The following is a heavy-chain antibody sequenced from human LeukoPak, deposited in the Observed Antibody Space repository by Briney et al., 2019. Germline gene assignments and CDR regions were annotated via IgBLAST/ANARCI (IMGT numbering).Heavy chain of an antibody. D-gene: IGHD6-13*01. CDR3: ARASGGSSWYRG. Sequence: ASVKVSCKASGYTFTGYYMHWVRRAPGQGLEWMGWINPNSGGTNYAQKFQGRVTMTRDTSISTAYMELSRLRSDDTAVCYCARASGGSSWYRGWGQGTLVTVSS. CDR1: GYTFTGYY. J-gene: IGHJ4*02. V-gene: IGHV1-2*02. CDR2: INPNSGGT.